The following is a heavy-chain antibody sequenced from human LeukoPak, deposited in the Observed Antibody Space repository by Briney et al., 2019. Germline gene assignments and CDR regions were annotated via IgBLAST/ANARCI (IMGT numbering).Heavy chain of an antibody. Sequence: GGSLRLSCAASGFSFSTYSMNWVRRAPGKGLEWVSSISRNSRYIYYADSVKGRFTISRDNAKNSLYLQMNSLRAEDTAVYYCAREGLDRGYFDYWGQGSLVTVSS. J-gene: IGHJ4*02. V-gene: IGHV3-21*01. CDR2: ISRNSRYI. CDR3: AREGLDRGYFDY. CDR1: GFSFSTYS. D-gene: IGHD1-14*01.